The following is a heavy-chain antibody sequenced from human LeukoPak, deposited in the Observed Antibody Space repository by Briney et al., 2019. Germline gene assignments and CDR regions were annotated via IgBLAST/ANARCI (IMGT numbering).Heavy chain of an antibody. CDR1: GGSISSYC. CDR3: ARGDCSGGSCYSLLRRYYGMDV. CDR2: IYYSGST. V-gene: IGHV4-59*01. J-gene: IGHJ6*02. Sequence: SETLSLTCTISGGSISSYCWSWIRQPPGKGLEWIGYIYYSGSTNYNPSLKSRVTISVDTSKNQFPLKLSSVTAADTAVYYCARGDCSGGSCYSLLRRYYGMDVWGQGTTVTVSS. D-gene: IGHD2-15*01.